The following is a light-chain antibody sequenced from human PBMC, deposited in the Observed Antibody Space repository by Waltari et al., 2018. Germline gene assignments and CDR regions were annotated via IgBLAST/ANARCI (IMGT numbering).Light chain of an antibody. CDR3: CSYAGNFIWV. V-gene: IGLV2-23*02. CDR2: DVT. CDR1: YRDVGTYNL. J-gene: IGLJ3*02. Sequence: QSALTQPASVSGSLGQSFTISCTGTYRDVGTYNLVSLYQQHPGKAPKLLIFDVTARPSGVSNRFSGSKAGNTAYLTIYGLQAEDEADYYCCSYAGNFIWVFGGGTKLTVL.